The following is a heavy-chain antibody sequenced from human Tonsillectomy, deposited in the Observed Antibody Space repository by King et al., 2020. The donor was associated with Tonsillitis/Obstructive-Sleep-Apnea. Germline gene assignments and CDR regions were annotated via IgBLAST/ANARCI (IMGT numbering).Heavy chain of an antibody. Sequence: QLQLQASGPGLVKPSETLSLTCPVSGGSIGSGNFHWGWIRQSPGKGLEWIGTISYSGSTYYKPSLKSRVTISVDTSKNQFSLKLTSVTAADTTIYYCARHLGSSGWTPIYFDYWGQGTLVAVSS. D-gene: IGHD6-19*01. J-gene: IGHJ4*02. CDR1: GGSIGSGNFH. CDR3: ARHLGSSGWTPIYFDY. V-gene: IGHV4-39*01. CDR2: ISYSGST.